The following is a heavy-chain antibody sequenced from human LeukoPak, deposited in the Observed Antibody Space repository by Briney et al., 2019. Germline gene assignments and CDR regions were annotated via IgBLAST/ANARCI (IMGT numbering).Heavy chain of an antibody. CDR2: ISRSRSTI. J-gene: IGHJ4*02. CDR3: ARGGSSRPLAL. Sequence: GGSLRLSCAASGFTFSSYEMNWVRQAPGKGLEWVSYISRSRSTIYYADSVKGRFTISRDNAKNSLYLRMSSLRAEDTAVYYCARGGSSRPLALWGQGTLVTVFS. CDR1: GFTFSSYE. D-gene: IGHD1-1*01. V-gene: IGHV3-48*03.